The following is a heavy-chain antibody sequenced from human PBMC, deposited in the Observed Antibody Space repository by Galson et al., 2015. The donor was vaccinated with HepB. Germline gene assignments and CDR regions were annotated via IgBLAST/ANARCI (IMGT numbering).Heavy chain of an antibody. CDR1: GLTFSGSA. Sequence: SLRLSCAASGLTFSGSAIHWVRQASGKGLEWVGRIRSKASSHATAYTASLKGRFTISRDDSKNTAYLHMNSLKTEVTAVYYCARLGDLSGYSSLWGQGTLVTVSS. J-gene: IGHJ4*02. CDR2: IRSKASSHAT. V-gene: IGHV3-73*01. D-gene: IGHD6-19*01. CDR3: ARLGDLSGYSSL.